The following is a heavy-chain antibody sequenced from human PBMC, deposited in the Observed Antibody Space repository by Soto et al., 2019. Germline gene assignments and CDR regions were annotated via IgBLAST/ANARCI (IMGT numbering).Heavy chain of an antibody. J-gene: IGHJ4*02. V-gene: IGHV3-15*01. CDR3: TTEGPGYCSGGSCYAIDY. D-gene: IGHD2-15*01. Sequence: PGGSLRLSCAASGFTFSRYWMSWVRQAPGKGLEWVGRIKSKTDGGTTDYAAPVKGRFTISRDDSKNTLYLQMNSLKTEDTAVYYCTTEGPGYCSGGSCYAIDYWGQGTLVTVSS. CDR2: IKSKTDGGTT. CDR1: GFTFSRYW.